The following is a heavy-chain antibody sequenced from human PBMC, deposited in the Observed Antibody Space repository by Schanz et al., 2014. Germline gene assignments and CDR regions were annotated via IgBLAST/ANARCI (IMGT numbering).Heavy chain of an antibody. Sequence: QVQLVQSGAEVKKPGASVKVSCKASGYTFISYFIHWVRQAPGQGLEWMGIINPTGGSTSYAQRFQGRVPVTREPSTSTGYMELSSLRSEETAVYYCARAAYGGYTSTPLRYWGQGTLVTVSS. J-gene: IGHJ4*02. V-gene: IGHV1-46*01. D-gene: IGHD5-12*01. CDR1: GYTFISYF. CDR2: INPTGGST. CDR3: ARAAYGGYTSTPLRY.